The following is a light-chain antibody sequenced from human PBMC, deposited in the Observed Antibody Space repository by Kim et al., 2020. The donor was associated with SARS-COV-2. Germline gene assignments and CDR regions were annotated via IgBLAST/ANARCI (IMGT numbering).Light chain of an antibody. CDR1: SSDVGGYNY. Sequence: QSALTQPRPVSGSPGQSVTISCTGTSSDVGGYNYVSWYQQHPGKAPKLMIYDVSKRPSGVPDRFSGSKSGNTASLTISGLQAEDEADYYCCSYAGSYTFVVFGRGTKLTVL. V-gene: IGLV2-11*01. J-gene: IGLJ2*01. CDR3: CSYAGSYTFVV. CDR2: DVS.